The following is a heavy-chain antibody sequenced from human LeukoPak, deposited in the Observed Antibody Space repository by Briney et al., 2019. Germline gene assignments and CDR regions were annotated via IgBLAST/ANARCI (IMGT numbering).Heavy chain of an antibody. CDR3: ARVRGQQLGVIGY. CDR2: IHPYRGVT. Sequence: GASVKVSCKASGYIFTAYYLHWVRQTPGQGLEWMGYIHPYRGVTNYAHKFHGRVTLTRDTSINTAYMELSSLRSDDTAVYYCARVRGQQLGVIGYWGQGTLVTVSS. J-gene: IGHJ4*02. CDR1: GYIFTAYY. V-gene: IGHV1-2*07. D-gene: IGHD3-10*01.